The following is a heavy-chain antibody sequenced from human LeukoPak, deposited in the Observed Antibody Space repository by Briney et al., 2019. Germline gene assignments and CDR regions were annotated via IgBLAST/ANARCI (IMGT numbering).Heavy chain of an antibody. J-gene: IGHJ4*02. CDR1: GDSMSRYY. CDR2: IFYNGIT. V-gene: IGHV4-59*01. CDR3: ARDRGSGWEPFDS. D-gene: IGHD6-19*01. Sequence: PETLSLTCIVSGDSMSRYYWSWIRQPPGKGLEWVGYIFYNGITNYNPSLASRVSISIDTSKNQFSLRLRSVTAADTATYYCARDRGSGWEPFDSWGQGTLVTVSS.